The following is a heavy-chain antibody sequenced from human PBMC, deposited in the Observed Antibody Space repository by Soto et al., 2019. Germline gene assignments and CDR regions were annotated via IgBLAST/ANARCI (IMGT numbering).Heavy chain of an antibody. CDR1: GGTFSSYA. CDR2: IIPIFGTA. Sequence: SVKVSCKASGGTFSSYAISWVRQAPGQGLEWMGGIIPIFGTANYAQKFQGGVTITADESTSTAYMELSSLRAEDTAVYYCARYLNRIAAAGPNGMDVWGQGTTVTVSS. CDR3: ARYLNRIAAAGPNGMDV. J-gene: IGHJ6*02. V-gene: IGHV1-69*13. D-gene: IGHD6-13*01.